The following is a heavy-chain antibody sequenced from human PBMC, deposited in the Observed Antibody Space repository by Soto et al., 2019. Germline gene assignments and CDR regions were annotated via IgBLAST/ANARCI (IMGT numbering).Heavy chain of an antibody. J-gene: IGHJ4*02. CDR1: GGSISSGGYY. V-gene: IGHV4-31*03. CDR3: ARSGNSGYDRIAGDIYFDY. D-gene: IGHD5-12*01. Sequence: QVQLQESGPGLVKPSQTLSLTCTVSGGSISSGGYYWSWIRQHPGKGLEWIGYIYYSGSTYYNPSLKSRVTISVDTSKNQFSLKLSSVTAADTAVYYCARSGNSGYDRIAGDIYFDYWGQGTLVTVSS. CDR2: IYYSGST.